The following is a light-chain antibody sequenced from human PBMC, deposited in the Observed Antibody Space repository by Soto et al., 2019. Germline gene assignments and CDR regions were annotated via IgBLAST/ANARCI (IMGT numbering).Light chain of an antibody. Sequence: QSVLTQPPSASGTPGQRVTLSCSGSSSNIGSNTVNWYQQLPGTAPKLLIYSNNQRPSGVPGRFCGSKSGTSDSLAISGLQSEDDADYYCAAWDDSLNGWVFGGGTKLTVL. CDR1: SSNIGSNT. CDR3: AAWDDSLNGWV. V-gene: IGLV1-44*01. J-gene: IGLJ3*02. CDR2: SNN.